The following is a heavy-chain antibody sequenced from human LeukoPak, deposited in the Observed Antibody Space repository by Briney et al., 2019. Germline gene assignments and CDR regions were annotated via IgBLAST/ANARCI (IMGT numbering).Heavy chain of an antibody. V-gene: IGHV1-18*01. D-gene: IGHD3-10*01. CDR1: GYTFTSSG. CDR2: ISAYNGNR. J-gene: IGHJ6*03. CDR3: ARGVLWFGELSFQPKYYYYFMQV. Sequence: ASVKLSCKASGYTFTSSGISWGRRAPGHGLKGMGWISAYNGNRKYAQKLQCRVTMTTDTSTSTAYMELRSLGSDDPAVYYCARGVLWFGELSFQPKYYYYFMQVGRKGTGVSISS.